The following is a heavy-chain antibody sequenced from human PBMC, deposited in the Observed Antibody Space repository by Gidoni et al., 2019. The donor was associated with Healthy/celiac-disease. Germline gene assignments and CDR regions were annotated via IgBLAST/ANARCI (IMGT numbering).Heavy chain of an antibody. Sequence: QVKLVESGGGVGQPERSLRLSCVASGFSVRSYGMHWVRQAPGKGLEWVSVIWYDGSNKYYADSVKGRFTISRDNSKNTLYLQMNSLRAEDTAVYYCARDRVAYISSSDGMDVWGQGTTVTVSS. CDR3: ARDRVAYISSSDGMDV. CDR1: GFSVRSYG. D-gene: IGHD6-6*01. V-gene: IGHV3-33*01. J-gene: IGHJ6*02. CDR2: IWYDGSNK.